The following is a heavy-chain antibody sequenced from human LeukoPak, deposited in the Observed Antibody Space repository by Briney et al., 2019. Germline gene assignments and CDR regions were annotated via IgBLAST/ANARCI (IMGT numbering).Heavy chain of an antibody. D-gene: IGHD1-26*01. V-gene: IGHV3-23*01. CDR2: IDGPTFRT. CDR1: GFTFSNYA. Sequence: PGESLRRSCAGSGFTFSNYAMHWVRQAPGKGLEWVSTIDGPTFRTHYADSVMGRFTISRDNSKNTLYLQMNSLRAEDTAVYFCTTWVGAHFDFWGQGTLVTVSS. CDR3: TTWVGAHFDF. J-gene: IGHJ4*02.